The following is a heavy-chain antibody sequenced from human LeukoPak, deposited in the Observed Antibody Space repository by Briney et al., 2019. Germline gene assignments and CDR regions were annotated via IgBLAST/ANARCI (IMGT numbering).Heavy chain of an antibody. D-gene: IGHD4-17*01. Sequence: SETLSLTCRVSGASINSGSNYWGWIRQPPGKTLEWIGSIYSSGSTYYNPSLKSRVIIMIDTPKNHFSLTLSSVTAADTAVYYCASHGNYFNCWGQGTLVTVSS. V-gene: IGHV4-39*07. CDR3: ASHGNYFNC. J-gene: IGHJ4*02. CDR1: GASINSGSNY. CDR2: IYSSGST.